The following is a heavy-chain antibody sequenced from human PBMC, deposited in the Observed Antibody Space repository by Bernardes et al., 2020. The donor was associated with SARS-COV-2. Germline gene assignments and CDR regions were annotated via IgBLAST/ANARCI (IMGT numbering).Heavy chain of an antibody. J-gene: IGHJ4*02. CDR2: ISSGGTTI. Sequence: GSLRLSCTASGFTFSSYSMNWVRQAPGKGLEWVSYISSGGTTIKYAASVKGRFTISRDNAKDSLYLQMNSLRAEDAAIYYCARDLSATVTPDYWGQGILVTVSS. V-gene: IGHV3-48*01. CDR1: GFTFSSYS. D-gene: IGHD4-17*01. CDR3: ARDLSATVTPDY.